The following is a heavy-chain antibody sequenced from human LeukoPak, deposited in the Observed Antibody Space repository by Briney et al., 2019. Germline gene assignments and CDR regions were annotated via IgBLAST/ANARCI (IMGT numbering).Heavy chain of an antibody. V-gene: IGHV4-39*07. CDR2: IYYSGST. CDR1: GGSISSSSYY. CDR3: ASDDYGGNSAPIDY. J-gene: IGHJ4*02. Sequence: SETLSLTCTVSGGSISSSSYYWGWIRQPPGKGLERIGSIYYSGSTYYNPSLKSRVTISVDTSKNQFSLKLSSVTAADTAVYSCASDDYGGNSAPIDYWGQGTLVTVSS. D-gene: IGHD4-23*01.